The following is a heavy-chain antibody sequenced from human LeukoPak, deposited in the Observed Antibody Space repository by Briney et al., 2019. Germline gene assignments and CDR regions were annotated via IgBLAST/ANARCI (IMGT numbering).Heavy chain of an antibody. CDR1: GFTFSSYW. J-gene: IGHJ4*02. CDR2: IKQDGSEK. CDR3: ARSRYFAYFDY. D-gene: IGHD3-9*01. Sequence: GGSLRPSCAASGFTFSSYWMSWVRQAPGKGLEWVANIKQDGSEKYYVDSVKGRFTISRDNAKNSLYLQMNSLRAEDTAVYYCARSRYFAYFDYWGQGTLVTVSS. V-gene: IGHV3-7*01.